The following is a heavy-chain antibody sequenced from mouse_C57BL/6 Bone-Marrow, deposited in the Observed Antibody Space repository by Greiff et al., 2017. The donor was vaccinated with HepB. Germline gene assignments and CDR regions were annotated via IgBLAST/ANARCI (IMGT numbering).Heavy chain of an antibody. Sequence: VQLQQSGPELVKPGASVKISCKASGYTFTDYYMNWVKQSHGKSLEWIGDINPNNGGTSYTQKFKGKATLTVDKSSSTAYMELRSLTAEDAAVYNCARRDYAIYYFDYWGKGTTLTVST. D-gene: IGHD1-1*02. CDR3: ARRDYAIYYFDY. V-gene: IGHV1-26*01. CDR1: GYTFTDYY. J-gene: IGHJ2*01. CDR2: INPNNGGT.